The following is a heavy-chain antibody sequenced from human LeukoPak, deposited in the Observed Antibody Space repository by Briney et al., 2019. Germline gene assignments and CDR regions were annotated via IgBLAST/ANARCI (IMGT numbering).Heavy chain of an antibody. D-gene: IGHD2-2*01. CDR1: GGSISSGSYY. CDR3: ATHCSSTSCYSTRFDY. CDR2: IYTSGST. V-gene: IGHV4-61*02. J-gene: IGHJ4*02. Sequence: PSQTLSLTCTVSGGSISSGSYYWSWIRQPAGKGLEWIGRIYTSGSTNYNPSLKSRVTISVDTSKNQFSLKLSSVTAADTAVYYCATHCSSTSCYSTRFDYWGQGTLVTVSS.